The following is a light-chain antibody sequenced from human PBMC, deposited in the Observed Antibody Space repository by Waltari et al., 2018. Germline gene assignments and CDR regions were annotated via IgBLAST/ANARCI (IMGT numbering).Light chain of an antibody. CDR1: STDVGAYHF. CDR2: DVS. CDR3: CSYAGSYTWV. V-gene: IGLV2-11*01. J-gene: IGLJ3*02. Sequence: QSALTQPRSVSGSPGQSVTISCTGTSTDVGAYHFFSWYQKHPGKAPKVMIYDVSKRPSGVPDRFSGSKSGNTASLTISGLQAEDEADVYCCSYAGSYTWVFGGGTKLTVL.